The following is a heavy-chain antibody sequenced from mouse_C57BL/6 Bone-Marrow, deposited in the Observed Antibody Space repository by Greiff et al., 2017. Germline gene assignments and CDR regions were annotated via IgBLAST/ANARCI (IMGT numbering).Heavy chain of an antibody. CDR1: GYTFTSYW. CDR3: ARPIYYYAVDY. CDR2: INPSSGYT. Sequence: QVQLKESGAELAKPGASVKLSCKASGYTFTSYWLHWVKQRPGQGLEWIGYINPSSGYTKYNQKFKDKATVTADKSSSTAYMQLSCLTSEDSAVYYCARPIYYYAVDYWGQGTSVTVSA. J-gene: IGHJ4*01. D-gene: IGHD2-1*01. V-gene: IGHV1-7*01.